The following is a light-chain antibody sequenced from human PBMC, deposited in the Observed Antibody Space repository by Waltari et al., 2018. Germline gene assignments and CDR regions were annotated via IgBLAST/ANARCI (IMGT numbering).Light chain of an antibody. Sequence: IVLTQSPATLSLSPGERATLSCRASQVISSFLAWYQQKPGQAPRILVYDASNRATGIPARFSGSGSGADFTLTISSLEPEDFAVYYCQQRTNWPSFGGGTRVELK. CDR2: DAS. CDR1: QVISSF. J-gene: IGKJ4*01. V-gene: IGKV3-11*01. CDR3: QQRTNWPS.